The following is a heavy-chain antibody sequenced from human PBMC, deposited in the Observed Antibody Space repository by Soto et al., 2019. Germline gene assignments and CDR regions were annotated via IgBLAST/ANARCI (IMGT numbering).Heavy chain of an antibody. CDR3: ARGPSQLSYYYYGMDV. CDR2: ISSSSSTI. D-gene: IGHD1-1*01. V-gene: IGHV3-48*02. J-gene: IGHJ6*02. CDR1: GFTSSSYS. Sequence: QSGGSLRPSCAASGFTSSSYSINWVRQAPGKGLEWVSYISSSSSTIYYADSVKGRFTISRDNAKNSLYLQMNSLRDEDTAVYYCARGPSQLSYYYYGMDVWGQGTTVTVSS.